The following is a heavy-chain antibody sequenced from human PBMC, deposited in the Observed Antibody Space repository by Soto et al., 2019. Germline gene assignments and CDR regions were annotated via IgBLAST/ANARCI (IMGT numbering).Heavy chain of an antibody. CDR3: AREYYDSGGSRSLYYHYYGMDI. D-gene: IGHD3-22*01. Sequence: GASVKVSCKASGGSLSSFAISWVRQAPGQGLEWMGGIMPLFGTANYAQKFQGRVTITADESTSTAYMELSSLRSEDTAVYYCAREYYDSGGSRSLYYHYYGMDIWGQGTTVTVSS. V-gene: IGHV1-69*13. CDR2: IMPLFGTA. J-gene: IGHJ6*02. CDR1: GGSLSSFA.